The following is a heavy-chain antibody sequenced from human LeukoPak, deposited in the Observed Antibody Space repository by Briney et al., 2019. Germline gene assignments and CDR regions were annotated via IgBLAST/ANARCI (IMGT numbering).Heavy chain of an antibody. CDR2: ISSSGSAI. V-gene: IGHV3-11*01. Sequence: GGSLRLSCAASGFTFSDYYMSWIRQAPGKGLEWVSYISSSGSAIYYADSVKGRFTISRDNAKNSLYLQMNSLRAEDTAVYYCAREELRAPPGYCSGGSCYSFGDYYYYGMDVWGQGTTVTVSS. D-gene: IGHD2-15*01. CDR1: GFTFSDYY. CDR3: AREELRAPPGYCSGGSCYSFGDYYYYGMDV. J-gene: IGHJ6*02.